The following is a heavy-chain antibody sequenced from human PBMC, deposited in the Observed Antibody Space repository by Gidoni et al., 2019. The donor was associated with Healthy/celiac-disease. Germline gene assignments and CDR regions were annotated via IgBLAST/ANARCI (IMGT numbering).Heavy chain of an antibody. Sequence: QVPLVQPGAEVKKPGSSVKVSCTASGGTFSRHAISWVRQAPGQGLEWMGGIIPIFGTANYAQKFQGRVTITADESTSTAYMELSSLRSEDTAVYYCARDIVVVVAATKYKDAFDIWGQGTMVTVSS. J-gene: IGHJ3*02. CDR3: ARDIVVVVAATKYKDAFDI. CDR2: IIPIFGTA. V-gene: IGHV1-69*01. CDR1: GGTFSRHA. D-gene: IGHD2-15*01.